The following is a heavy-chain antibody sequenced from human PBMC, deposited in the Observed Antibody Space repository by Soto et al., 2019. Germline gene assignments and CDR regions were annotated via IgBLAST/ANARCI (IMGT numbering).Heavy chain of an antibody. D-gene: IGHD2-2*01. V-gene: IGHV4-34*01. J-gene: IGHJ5*02. CDR2: INHSGST. CDR3: ARKRVVVVPAAMSKGWFDP. Sequence: SETLSLTCAFYGGSFRGYYWSLIRQPPGKGLEWIGEINHSGSTNYNPSLKSRVTISVDTSKNQFSLKLSSVTAADTAVYYCARKRVVVVPAAMSKGWFDPWGQGTLVTVSS. CDR1: GGSFRGYY.